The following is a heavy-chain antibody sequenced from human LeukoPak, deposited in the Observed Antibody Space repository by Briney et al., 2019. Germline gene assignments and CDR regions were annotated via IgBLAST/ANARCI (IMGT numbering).Heavy chain of an antibody. D-gene: IGHD3-10*01. CDR1: GVTFSSSW. CDR3: AGGSGMDV. V-gene: IGHV3-7*05. J-gene: IGHJ6*02. CDR2: IKKDGREK. Sequence: GGSLRLSCAASGVTFSSSWVSWVRQAPGKGLEWLATIKKDGREKFYVDFLKGRFSISRDNDKNSLYLQMNSLGVDDTAVYYCAGGSGMDVRGQGTTVTVSS.